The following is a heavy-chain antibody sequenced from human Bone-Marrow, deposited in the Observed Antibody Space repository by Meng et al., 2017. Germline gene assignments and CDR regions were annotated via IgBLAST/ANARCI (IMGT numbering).Heavy chain of an antibody. CDR3: ARAKRIYSGYGWWFDP. D-gene: IGHD5-12*01. V-gene: IGHV4-34*01. CDR2: INHSGST. J-gene: IGHJ5*02. CDR1: GGSFSGYY. Sequence: GQLIQGGSGLLWPSVTLTSTCAVYGGSFSGYYWSWIRQPPGKGLEWIAEINHSGSTNYNPSLKSRVTISVDTSKNQFSLKLSSVTAADMAVYYCARAKRIYSGYGWWFDPWGQGTLVTVSS.